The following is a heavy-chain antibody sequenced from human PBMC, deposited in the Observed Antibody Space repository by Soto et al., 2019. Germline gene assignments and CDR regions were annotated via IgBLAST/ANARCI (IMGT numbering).Heavy chain of an antibody. Sequence: EVQLVESGGGLVKPGGSLRLSCAASGFTFSNAWMNWVRQAPGKGLEWVGRIKSKTDGGTTDYAAPVKGRFTISRDDSKKTLYLQMNSLKTEDTAVYYCTTGGSYLDDAFDIWGQGTMVTVSS. V-gene: IGHV3-15*07. J-gene: IGHJ3*02. CDR3: TTGGSYLDDAFDI. CDR2: IKSKTDGGTT. D-gene: IGHD1-26*01. CDR1: GFTFSNAW.